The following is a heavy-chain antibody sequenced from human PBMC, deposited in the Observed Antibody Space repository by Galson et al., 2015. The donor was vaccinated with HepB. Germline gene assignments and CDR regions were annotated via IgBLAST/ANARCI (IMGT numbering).Heavy chain of an antibody. J-gene: IGHJ3*02. CDR1: GYTFTTYY. D-gene: IGHD6-19*01. CDR2: INPSAGST. Sequence: SVKVSCKASGYTFTTYYMHWVRQAPGQGLEWMGIINPSAGSTNYAQKFQARVTMTRDTSTSTVYMELRSLNSDDTAVYYCARGRSSGWTHDAFDIWGQGTMVTVSS. CDR3: ARGRSSGWTHDAFDI. V-gene: IGHV1-46*01.